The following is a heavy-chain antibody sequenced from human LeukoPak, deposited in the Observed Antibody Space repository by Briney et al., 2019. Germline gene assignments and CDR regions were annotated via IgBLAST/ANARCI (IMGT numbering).Heavy chain of an antibody. V-gene: IGHV3-15*04. Sequence: GGSLRLSCAASGFTFSYAWMSWVRQVPGKGLEWVGQIVSNIDGGTTDYAAPVKGRFTISRDDSESMLYLQMNSPKIEDTAVYYCTTDEDWNYARKDVWGQGATVIVSS. CDR3: TTDEDWNYARKDV. D-gene: IGHD1-7*01. J-gene: IGHJ6*02. CDR1: GFTFSYAW. CDR2: IVSNIDGGTT.